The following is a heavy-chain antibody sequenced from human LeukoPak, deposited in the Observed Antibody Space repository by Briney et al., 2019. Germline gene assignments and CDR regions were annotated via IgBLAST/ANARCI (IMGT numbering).Heavy chain of an antibody. Sequence: GGSLRLSCAASGFTFSSYGMHWVRQAPGKGLEWVAFIRYDGSNKYYADSVKGRFTISRDNSKNTLYLQMNSLRAEDTAVYYCAHSPVPTNCFDPRGQGTLVTVSS. CDR1: GFTFSSYG. CDR3: AHSPVPTNCFDP. V-gene: IGHV3-30*02. J-gene: IGHJ5*02. D-gene: IGHD1-26*01. CDR2: IRYDGSNK.